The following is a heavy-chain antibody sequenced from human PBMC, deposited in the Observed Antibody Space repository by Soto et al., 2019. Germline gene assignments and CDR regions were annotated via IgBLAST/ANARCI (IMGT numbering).Heavy chain of an antibody. D-gene: IGHD3-9*01. Sequence: QVQLVQSGAEVKKPGASVKVSCKASGYTFTSYGISWVRQAPGQGLEWMGWISAYNGNTNYAQKLQGRVTMTTDTXTXKDYMELRSLRSDDTAVYYCASLGFDYSMRGGEFDYWGQGTLVTVSS. J-gene: IGHJ4*02. CDR3: ASLGFDYSMRGGEFDY. CDR2: ISAYNGNT. CDR1: GYTFTSYG. V-gene: IGHV1-18*01.